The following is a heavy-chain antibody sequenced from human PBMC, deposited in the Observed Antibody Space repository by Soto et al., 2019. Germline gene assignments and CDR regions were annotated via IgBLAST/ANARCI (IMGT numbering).Heavy chain of an antibody. D-gene: IGHD3-16*02. CDR2: INPNGGNA. V-gene: IGHV1-46*01. J-gene: IGHJ5*02. CDR3: ARASAGVFGSLIEGANWLAP. Sequence: ASLKVSCNTLADSFPSYSIHWERQAPGHGLECTAIINPNGGNARSAQAFQGRITMTRHTPTSTVYMELTSLRSDDRAIYPCARASAGVFGSLIEGANWLAPWGQGSLVTVFS. CDR1: ADSFPSYS.